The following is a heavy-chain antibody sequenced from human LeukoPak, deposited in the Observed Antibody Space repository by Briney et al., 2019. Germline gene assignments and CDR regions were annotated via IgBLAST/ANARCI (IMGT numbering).Heavy chain of an antibody. D-gene: IGHD2-2*01. J-gene: IGHJ4*02. V-gene: IGHV4-39*01. CDR1: CDCIYTNNYF. CDR2: IYYSGNT. CDR3: AIAVVPPDFGE. Sequence: SETLSFTCTVACDCIYTNNYFRSGIRQPPGKGLEWIGSIYYSGNTYYNPSLKSRVTISADTSKNQFYLKVTSVTAADTAVYYCAIAVVPPDFGEWGQGNLVTVSS.